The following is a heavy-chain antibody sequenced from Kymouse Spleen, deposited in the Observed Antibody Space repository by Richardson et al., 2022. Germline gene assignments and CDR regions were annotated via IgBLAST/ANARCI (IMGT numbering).Heavy chain of an antibody. CDR2: ISYDGSNK. CDR1: GFTFSSYG. J-gene: IGHJ6*02. CDR3: AKDVTGDDYYYGMDV. V-gene: IGHV3-30*18. D-gene: IGHD7-27*02. Sequence: QVQLVESGGGVVQPGRSLRLSCAASGFTFSSYGMHWVRQAPGKGLEWVAVISYDGSNKYYADSVKGRFTISRDNSKNTLYLQMNSLRAEDTAVYYCAKDVTGDDYYYGMDVWGQGTTVTVSS.